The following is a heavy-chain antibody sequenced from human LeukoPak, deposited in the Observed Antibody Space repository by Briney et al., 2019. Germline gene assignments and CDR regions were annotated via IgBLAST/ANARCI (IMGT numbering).Heavy chain of an antibody. Sequence: PGGSLRLSCAASGFTFSNFAMHWVRQTPGKGLEYVSSISRAGQSIYYADSVRGRFTISRDNSKNTLFLQMGSLRIDDMALYYCARGGTDSTDALDIWGQGTLVTVSS. V-gene: IGHV3-64*02. CDR1: GFTFSNFA. D-gene: IGHD5/OR15-5a*01. CDR2: ISRAGQSI. J-gene: IGHJ3*02. CDR3: ARGGTDSTDALDI.